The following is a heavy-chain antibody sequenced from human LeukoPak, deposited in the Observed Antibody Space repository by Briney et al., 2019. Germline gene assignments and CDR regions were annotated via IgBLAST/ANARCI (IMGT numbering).Heavy chain of an antibody. V-gene: IGHV4-4*07. J-gene: IGHJ4*02. D-gene: IGHD3/OR15-3a*01. Sequence: SSETLSLTCTVSGGSISSYYWSWIRQPAGKGLEWIGRIYNSGYTNYNPSLKSRVTMSIDTSKNQFSLKLSSVTAADTAVYYCARDNNDFWTSYPFFDYWGQGTLVTVSS. CDR1: GGSISSYY. CDR3: ARDNNDFWTSYPFFDY. CDR2: IYNSGYT.